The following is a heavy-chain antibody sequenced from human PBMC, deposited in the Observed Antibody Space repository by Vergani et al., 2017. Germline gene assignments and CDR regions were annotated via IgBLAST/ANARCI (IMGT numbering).Heavy chain of an antibody. V-gene: IGHV3-11*01. CDR3: ARIMVYAMFFLSRIDP. D-gene: IGHD2-8*01. J-gene: IGHJ5*02. Sequence: QVQLVESGGGLVKPGGSLRLSCAASGFPFSDYYMIWIRQAPGKGLEWVSYISSRGSTLDYADSVKGRFTISRDNAKKSLYLQMNSLRAEDTAVYYCARIMVYAMFFLSRIDPWGQGTLVTVSS. CDR1: GFPFSDYY. CDR2: ISSRGSTL.